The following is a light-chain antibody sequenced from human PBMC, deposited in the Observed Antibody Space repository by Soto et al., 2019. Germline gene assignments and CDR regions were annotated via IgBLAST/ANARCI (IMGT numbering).Light chain of an antibody. Sequence: QSALTQPASVSGSPGQSITISCTGTSSDVGGYNYVSWYQQDPGKAPKLMIYDVNNRPSGVSNRFSGSKSGNTASLTISGLQAGDEAYYYCSSYTSSSTLAVFGGGTKLTVL. V-gene: IGLV2-14*01. CDR3: SSYTSSSTLAV. CDR2: DVN. CDR1: SSDVGGYNY. J-gene: IGLJ2*01.